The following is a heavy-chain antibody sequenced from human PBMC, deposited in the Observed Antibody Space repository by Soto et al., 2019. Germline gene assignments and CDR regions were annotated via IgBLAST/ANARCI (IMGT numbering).Heavy chain of an antibody. J-gene: IGHJ6*02. CDR1: GFTFSKYP. CDR3: ARGQIPYGLDV. V-gene: IGHV3-64*02. Sequence: GGSLRLSCTASGFTFSKYPMHWVRQAPGKGLEYVSAISGDGGTTFYADSVRGRFTMSRDNLKNTLYLQMRSLRVEDMAVYYCARGQIPYGLDVWGQGTTVTVSS. CDR2: ISGDGGTT.